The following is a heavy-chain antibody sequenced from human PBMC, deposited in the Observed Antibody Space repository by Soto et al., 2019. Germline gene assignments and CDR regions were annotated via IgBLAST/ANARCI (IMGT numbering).Heavy chain of an antibody. CDR1: GFIFGAHA. J-gene: IGHJ4*02. CDR3: ARHGGTPHLYFDY. D-gene: IGHD3-16*01. V-gene: IGHV3-20*04. Sequence: PGGSLRLSCAASGFIFGAHAMSWVRQAPGKGLEWVSAINWIGGSTNYADSMKGRFTISRDNAKNSLYPQMSSLRAEDTALYYCARHGGTPHLYFDYWGQGTPVTVSS. CDR2: INWIGGST.